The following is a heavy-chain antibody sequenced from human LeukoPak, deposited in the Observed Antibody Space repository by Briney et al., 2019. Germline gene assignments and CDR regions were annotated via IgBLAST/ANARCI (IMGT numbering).Heavy chain of an antibody. CDR3: ARTIAPYYYENTGGNY. V-gene: IGHV4-39*07. J-gene: IGHJ4*02. D-gene: IGHD3-10*01. CDR1: GGSISSGSYY. CDR2: IYYSGST. Sequence: SETLSLTCTVSGGSISSGSYYWGWIRQPPGKGLEWIGSIYYSGSTYYNPSLKSRVTISVDTSKNQFSLKLSSVTAADTAVYYCARTIAPYYYENTGGNYWGQGTLVTVSS.